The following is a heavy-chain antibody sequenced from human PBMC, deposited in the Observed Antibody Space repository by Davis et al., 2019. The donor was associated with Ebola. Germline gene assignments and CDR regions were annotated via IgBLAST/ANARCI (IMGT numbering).Heavy chain of an antibody. J-gene: IGHJ4*02. D-gene: IGHD2-21*01. V-gene: IGHV5-51*01. Sequence: KVSCKASGYTFTSYWIAWVRQKPGKGPEWMGSIYPDDSDTKYSPSFQGQVTISVDKSNTTAYLQWTSLEVSDTAMYFCARVRGSDFDYWGQGTLVTVS. CDR2: IYPDDSDT. CDR1: GYTFTSYW. CDR3: ARVRGSDFDY.